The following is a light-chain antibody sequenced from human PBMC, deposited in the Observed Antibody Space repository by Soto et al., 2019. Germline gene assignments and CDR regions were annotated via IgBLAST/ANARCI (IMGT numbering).Light chain of an antibody. V-gene: IGKV3D-20*02. CDR2: DAS. CDR3: QQRSKWPPN. Sequence: EIVLWHSPAAVYLSTIDIATLSFWPSQSVSSTYLAWYQQKPGLAPRLLIYDASSRATGTPDRFSGSGSGTEFTLTISSLQSEDFAVYYCQQRSKWPPNFGPGTKVEIK. J-gene: IGKJ2*01. CDR1: QSVSSTY.